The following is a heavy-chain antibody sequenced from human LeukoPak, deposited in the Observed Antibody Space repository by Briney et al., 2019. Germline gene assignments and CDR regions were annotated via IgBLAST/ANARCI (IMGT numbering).Heavy chain of an antibody. J-gene: IGHJ4*02. CDR1: GSSLSTSGVG. CDR2: IYWSDDK. CDR3: AHVMHYDFWSGYMFDY. D-gene: IGHD3-3*01. Sequence: ESGPTLVNPTQTLTLTCTFSGSSLSTSGVGVGWIRQPPGKALEWLALIYWSDDKRYSPSLKSRLTITKDTSKNQVVLTMTNMDPVDTATYYCAHVMHYDFWSGYMFDYWGQGTLVTVSS. V-gene: IGHV2-5*01.